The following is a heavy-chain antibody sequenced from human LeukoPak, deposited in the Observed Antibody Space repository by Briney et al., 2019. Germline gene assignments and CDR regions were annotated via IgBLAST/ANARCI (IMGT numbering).Heavy chain of an antibody. J-gene: IGHJ5*02. V-gene: IGHV4-59*01. Sequence: SETLSLTCTVSGGSISSYYWSWIRQPPGKGLEWIGYIYYSGSTNYNPSLKSRVTISVDTSKKQFSLKLSSVTAADTAVYYCAKGFLEWTPGWFDPWGQGTLVTVSS. D-gene: IGHD3-3*01. CDR3: AKGFLEWTPGWFDP. CDR2: IYYSGST. CDR1: GGSISSYY.